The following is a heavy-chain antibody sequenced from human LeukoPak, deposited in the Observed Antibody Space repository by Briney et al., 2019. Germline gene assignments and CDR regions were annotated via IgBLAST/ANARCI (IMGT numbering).Heavy chain of an antibody. V-gene: IGHV4-59*08. CDR1: GGSFSGYY. CDR3: ARLYRGLLDS. J-gene: IGHJ4*02. D-gene: IGHD3-10*01. CDR2: IYYTGST. Sequence: TSETLSLTCAVYGGSFSGYYWSWIRQPPGKGLEWIGYIYYTGSTNYNPSLKSRVTISVDTSKNQFSLKLSSVTAADTAVYYCARLYRGLLDSWGQGTLVTVSS.